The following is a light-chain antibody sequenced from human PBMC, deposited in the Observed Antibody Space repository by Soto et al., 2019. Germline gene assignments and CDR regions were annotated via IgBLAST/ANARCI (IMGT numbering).Light chain of an antibody. CDR2: TAS. V-gene: IGKV1-12*01. CDR3: QQGNSFPLT. Sequence: DIQMTQSPSSVSASVGDRVTITCRASQDIGYALAWFQQKPGEAPSLLMYTASSLHSGVPSRVSGSRSGTDFTLTSSSLQPEDSATYYCQQGNSFPLTFGGGTKVEIK. J-gene: IGKJ4*01. CDR1: QDIGYA.